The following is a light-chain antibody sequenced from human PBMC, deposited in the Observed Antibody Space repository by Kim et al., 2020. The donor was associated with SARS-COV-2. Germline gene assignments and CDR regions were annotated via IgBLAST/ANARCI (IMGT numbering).Light chain of an antibody. Sequence: SVGDRVTSNCQASQDINNYLNGYQQKPGKAPKLLIYDASNLEEGVTSRFSGSGAGADFTLTISSLQTEDIVTYYCQQYDNLPPLTFGGGTKVDIK. J-gene: IGKJ4*01. CDR2: DAS. V-gene: IGKV1-33*01. CDR1: QDINNY. CDR3: QQYDNLPPLT.